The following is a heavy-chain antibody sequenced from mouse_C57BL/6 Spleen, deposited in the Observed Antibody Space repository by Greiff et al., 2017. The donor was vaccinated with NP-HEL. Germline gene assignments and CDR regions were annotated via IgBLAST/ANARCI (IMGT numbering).Heavy chain of an antibody. J-gene: IGHJ3*01. CDR3: ARRDTTFAY. CDR2: INPSTGGT. D-gene: IGHD1-1*01. CDR1: GYSFTGYY. V-gene: IGHV1-42*01. Sequence: VQLQQSGPELVKPGASVKISCKASGYSFTGYYMNWVKQSPEKSLEWIGEINPSTGGTTYNQKFKAKATLTVDKSSSTAYMQLKSLTSEDSAVYYCARRDTTFAYWGQGTLVTVSA.